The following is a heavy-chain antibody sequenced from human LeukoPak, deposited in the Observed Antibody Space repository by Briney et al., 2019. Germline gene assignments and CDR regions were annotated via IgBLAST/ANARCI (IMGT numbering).Heavy chain of an antibody. CDR3: ARVAVPGTYDY. Sequence: GGSLRLSCAASGFPFRSYAMHWVRQAPGKGLEYVSAITLDGISTYYANSVKGRFTISRDNSKNTLYLQMGSLRAEDMAVYYCARVAVPGTYDYWGQGTLVTVSS. V-gene: IGHV3-64*01. CDR1: GFPFRSYA. CDR2: ITLDGIST. D-gene: IGHD6-19*01. J-gene: IGHJ4*02.